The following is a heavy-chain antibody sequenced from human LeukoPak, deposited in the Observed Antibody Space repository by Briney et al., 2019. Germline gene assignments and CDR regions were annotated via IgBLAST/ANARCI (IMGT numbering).Heavy chain of an antibody. CDR3: ASLGSGSYSRKNWYFDL. D-gene: IGHD3-10*01. Sequence: SETLSLTCAVYGGSFSGYYWSWLRQPPGKGLEWIGEINQSGSTNYNPSLKSRVTISVDTSKNQFSLKLSSVIAADTAVYYCASLGSGSYSRKNWYFDLWGRGTLVTVSS. CDR1: GGSFSGYY. V-gene: IGHV4-34*01. CDR2: INQSGST. J-gene: IGHJ2*01.